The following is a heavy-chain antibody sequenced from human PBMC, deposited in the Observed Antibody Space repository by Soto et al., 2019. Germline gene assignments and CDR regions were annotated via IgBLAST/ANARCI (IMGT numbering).Heavy chain of an antibody. Sequence: GGSLRLSCAASGFTFSNAWMSWVRQAPGKGLEWVGRIKSKTDGGTTDYAAPVKGRFTISRDDSKNTLYLQMNSLKTEDTAVYYCTTDQPWFYGDYPFDYWGQGTLVTVSS. CDR3: TTDQPWFYGDYPFDY. J-gene: IGHJ4*02. V-gene: IGHV3-15*01. D-gene: IGHD4-17*01. CDR2: IKSKTDGGTT. CDR1: GFTFSNAW.